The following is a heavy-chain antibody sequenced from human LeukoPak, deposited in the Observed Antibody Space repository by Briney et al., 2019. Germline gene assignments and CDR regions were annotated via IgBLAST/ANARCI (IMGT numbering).Heavy chain of an antibody. D-gene: IGHD3-3*01. CDR2: IIPISGTA. Sequence: SVKVSCKASGGTFSSYAISWVRQAPGQGLEWMGRIIPISGTANYAQKFQGRVTITTDESTSTAYMELSSLRSEDTAVYYCARDEGIWSGYDYAPFDYWGQGTLVTVSS. CDR3: ARDEGIWSGYDYAPFDY. J-gene: IGHJ4*02. V-gene: IGHV1-69*05. CDR1: GGTFSSYA.